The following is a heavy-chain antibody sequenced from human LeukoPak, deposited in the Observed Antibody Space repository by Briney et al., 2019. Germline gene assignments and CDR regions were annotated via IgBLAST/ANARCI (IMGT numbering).Heavy chain of an antibody. V-gene: IGHV3-33*01. J-gene: IGHJ4*02. CDR2: IWYDGSNK. CDR3: ARRGSGLHYFDY. D-gene: IGHD5-24*01. Sequence: GGSLRLSCAASGFTFSNNGMVWARQAPGKDLERVAVIWYDGSNKYYADSVKGRFTFSRDNSKNTLYLQMDSLRAEDTAVYYCARRGSGLHYFDYWGQGTLVTVSS. CDR1: GFTFSNNG.